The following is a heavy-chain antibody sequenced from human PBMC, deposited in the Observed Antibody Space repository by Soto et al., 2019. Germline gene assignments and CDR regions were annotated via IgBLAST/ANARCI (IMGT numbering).Heavy chain of an antibody. D-gene: IGHD2-15*01. CDR1: GFTFSIYA. V-gene: IGHV3-30-3*01. CDR2: ISYDGNNK. CDR3: ARDRGGGGYYGVDV. J-gene: IGHJ6*02. Sequence: QEQLVESGGGVVQPGRFLRLSCAASGFTFSIYAMHWVRQAPGKGLEWVAVISYDGNNKYYADSVKGRFTIARDNSKNTLDLRMNSLRVEDTAVYYCARDRGGGGYYGVDVWGQGTTVTVSS.